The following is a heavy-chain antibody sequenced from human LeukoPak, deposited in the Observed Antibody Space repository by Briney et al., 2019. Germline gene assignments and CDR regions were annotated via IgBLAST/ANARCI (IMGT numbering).Heavy chain of an antibody. J-gene: IGHJ4*02. V-gene: IGHV4-4*07. CDR3: ARDANARAWDY. Sequence: PSETLSLTCTVSGDSINNYFWTCIRQPAGKGLEWIGRIYSSGTTNYNPSLKSRLIMSVDTSKNQFSLNLSSVTAADTAVYYCARDANARAWDYWGQGILVTVSS. D-gene: IGHD1-1*01. CDR1: GDSINNYF. CDR2: IYSSGTT.